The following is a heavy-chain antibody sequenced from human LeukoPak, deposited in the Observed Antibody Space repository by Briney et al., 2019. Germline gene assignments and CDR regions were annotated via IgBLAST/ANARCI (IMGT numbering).Heavy chain of an antibody. V-gene: IGHV3-23*01. Sequence: GGSLRLSCAASGFTFSSYAMSWVRQAPGKGLEWVSAISGSGGSTYYADSVKGRFTISRDNSKNSLYLQMNSLRAEDTAVYYCARGLYSGSPHDYWGQGTLVTVSS. D-gene: IGHD1-26*01. J-gene: IGHJ4*02. CDR2: ISGSGGST. CDR1: GFTFSSYA. CDR3: ARGLYSGSPHDY.